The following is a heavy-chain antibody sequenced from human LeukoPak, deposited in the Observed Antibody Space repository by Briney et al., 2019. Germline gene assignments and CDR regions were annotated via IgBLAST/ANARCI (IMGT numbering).Heavy chain of an antibody. Sequence: GSLRLSCAVSGLTFSNAWMTWVRQAPGKGLEWVGYVFYSGGTNYNPSLKSRVTISLGTSKNQFSLKLGSVTAADTAVYFCARGARRGALPIFDSWGQGTLVTVSS. CDR3: ARGARRGALPIFDS. CDR2: VFYSGGT. J-gene: IGHJ4*02. V-gene: IGHV4-59*12. D-gene: IGHD1-26*01. CDR1: GLTFSNAW.